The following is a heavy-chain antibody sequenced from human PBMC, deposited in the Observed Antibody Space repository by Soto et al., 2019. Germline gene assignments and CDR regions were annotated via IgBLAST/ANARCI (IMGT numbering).Heavy chain of an antibody. CDR1: GGTFSSYA. D-gene: IGHD6-19*01. Sequence: VKVSCKASGGTFSSYAISWARQAPGQGLEWMGGIIPIFGTANYAQKFQGRVTITADESTSTAYMELSSLRSEDTAVYYCARGMKAVAGNAFDIWGQGTMVTVSS. J-gene: IGHJ3*02. V-gene: IGHV1-69*01. CDR3: ARGMKAVAGNAFDI. CDR2: IIPIFGTA.